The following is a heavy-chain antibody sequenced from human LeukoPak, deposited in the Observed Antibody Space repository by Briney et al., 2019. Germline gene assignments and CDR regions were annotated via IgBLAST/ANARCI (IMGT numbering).Heavy chain of an antibody. D-gene: IGHD3-22*01. J-gene: IGHJ4*02. CDR1: GFTFSSYW. CDR2: IWYDGSNK. CDR3: ARADSSGYYYDFDY. V-gene: IGHV3-33*08. Sequence: GGSLRLSCAASGFTFSSYWMTWVRQAPGKGLEWVAVIWYDGSNKYYADSVKGRFTISRDNSKNTLYLQMNSLRAEDTAVYYCARADSSGYYYDFDYWGQGTLVTVSS.